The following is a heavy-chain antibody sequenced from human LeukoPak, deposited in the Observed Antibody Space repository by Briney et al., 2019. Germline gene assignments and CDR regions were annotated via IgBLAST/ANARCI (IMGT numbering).Heavy chain of an antibody. D-gene: IGHD1-26*01. V-gene: IGHV3-21*01. Sequence: PGGSLRLSCAASGFTFSSYSMNWVRRAPGKGLEWVSSISSSSNYIYYADSVKGRFTISRDNAKNSLYLQMNSLRAEDTAVYYCASSIVGAADYFDYWGQGTLVTVSS. CDR1: GFTFSSYS. J-gene: IGHJ4*02. CDR3: ASSIVGAADYFDY. CDR2: ISSSSNYI.